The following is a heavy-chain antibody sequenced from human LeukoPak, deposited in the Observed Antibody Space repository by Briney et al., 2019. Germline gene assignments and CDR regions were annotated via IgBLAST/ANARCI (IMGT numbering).Heavy chain of an antibody. Sequence: GGSLRLSCAASGFTFSSYNMSWVRQAPGKGLEWVSAFYSGGSTYYADSVKGRFTISRDTSKNMLYLQMTSLRAEDTAVYYCTKRPFSGYFEYWGQGTLVTVSS. CDR2: FYSGGST. J-gene: IGHJ4*02. CDR1: GFTFSSYN. D-gene: IGHD6-25*01. V-gene: IGHV3-66*01. CDR3: TKRPFSGYFEY.